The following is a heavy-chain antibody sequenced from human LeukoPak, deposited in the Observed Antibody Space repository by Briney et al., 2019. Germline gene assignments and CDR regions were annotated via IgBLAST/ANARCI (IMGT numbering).Heavy chain of an antibody. CDR2: IYSGGST. Sequence: GGSLRLSCAASGFTVSSNYMSWVRQAPGKGLEWVSVIYSGGSTYYADSVKGRFTISRDNSKNTLYLQMNSLRAEDTAVYYCARDLDSYDSSGYVFDYWGQGTLVTVSS. V-gene: IGHV3-66*02. CDR3: ARDLDSYDSSGYVFDY. J-gene: IGHJ4*02. D-gene: IGHD3-22*01. CDR1: GFTVSSNY.